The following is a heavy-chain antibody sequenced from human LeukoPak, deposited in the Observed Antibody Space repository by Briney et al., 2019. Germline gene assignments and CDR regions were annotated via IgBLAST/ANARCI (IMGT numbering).Heavy chain of an antibody. J-gene: IGHJ6*03. Sequence: GRSLRLSCAASGFTFSSYAMSWVRQAPGKGLEWVSGISGSGGSTYYADSVKGRFTISRDNSKNTLYLQMNSLRAEDTAEYYCAKRGGTESFYYYYYMDVWGKGTTVTVSS. CDR2: ISGSGGST. CDR3: AKRGGTESFYYYYYMDV. D-gene: IGHD2-15*01. V-gene: IGHV3-23*01. CDR1: GFTFSSYA.